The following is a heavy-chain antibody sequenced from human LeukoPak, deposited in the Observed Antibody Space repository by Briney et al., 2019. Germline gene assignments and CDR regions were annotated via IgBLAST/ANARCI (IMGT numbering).Heavy chain of an antibody. D-gene: IGHD3-16*02. CDR2: INPISGAT. CDR1: GYTFTRYY. CDR3: ARLPYRDGVAQDY. J-gene: IGHJ4*02. Sequence: ASVKVSCKTSGYTFTRYYMQWVRQAPGHGLEWMGIINPISGATDYAQKFQGRVTMTRDTSTSTVYMELSSLRSEDTAMYYCARLPYRDGVAQDYWGQGTLVSVSP. V-gene: IGHV1-46*01.